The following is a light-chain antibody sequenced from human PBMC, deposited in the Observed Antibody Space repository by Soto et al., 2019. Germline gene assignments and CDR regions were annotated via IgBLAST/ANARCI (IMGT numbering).Light chain of an antibody. CDR2: GAS. CDR3: QQYNNWPPVT. V-gene: IGKV3-15*01. Sequence: EIVLTQSSATLSLSPGERATLSCRASQSVTSNALAWYQQKPGQAPRLLIYGASTRATGIPARFSGSGSGTEFTLTISSLQSEDFAVYYCQQYNNWPPVTFGQGTKVDIK. J-gene: IGKJ1*01. CDR1: QSVTSN.